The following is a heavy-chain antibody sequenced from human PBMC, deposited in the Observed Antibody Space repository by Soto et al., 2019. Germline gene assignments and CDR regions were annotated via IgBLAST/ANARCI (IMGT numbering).Heavy chain of an antibody. V-gene: IGHV3-23*01. CDR3: ARDCSGGSCYPGMDV. D-gene: IGHD2-15*01. CDR2: ISASGAYT. Sequence: EVQLLESGGGLVQPGGSLRLSCAASGFTFSSYAMTWVRQAPGKGLAWVSAISASGAYTYYADSVKGRFTISRDNAKNSVYLQINSLRAEDTAVYFCARDCSGGSCYPGMDVWGQGTTVTVSS. J-gene: IGHJ6*02. CDR1: GFTFSSYA.